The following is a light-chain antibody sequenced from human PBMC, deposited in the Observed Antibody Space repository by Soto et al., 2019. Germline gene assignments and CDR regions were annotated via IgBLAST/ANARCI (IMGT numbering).Light chain of an antibody. V-gene: IGKV1-5*03. CDR3: QQYNTYPLS. CDR1: QSISPW. CDR2: KAS. Sequence: DIHMSQSPSTLSGSVGDSVTITCRASQSISPWLAWYQQKPGKAPTLLIYKASSLEGGVPSRFSGSGSGTDFNITISSLQPDDFATYYCQQYNTYPLSFGGGTKVDIK. J-gene: IGKJ4*01.